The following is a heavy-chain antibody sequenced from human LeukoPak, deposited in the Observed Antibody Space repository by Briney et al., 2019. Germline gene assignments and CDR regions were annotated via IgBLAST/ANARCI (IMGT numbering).Heavy chain of an antibody. CDR1: GFTFSGSA. J-gene: IGHJ4*02. V-gene: IGHV3-73*01. CDR3: TGGDRRDGYNLGDY. Sequence: GGSLRLSCAASGFTFSGSAMHWVRQASGKGLGWVGRIRSKTNNYATAYAASVKGRFTISRDDSKNTAYLQMNSLKTEDTAVYYCTGGDRRDGYNLGDYWGQGTLVTVSS. D-gene: IGHD5-24*01. CDR2: IRSKTNNYAT.